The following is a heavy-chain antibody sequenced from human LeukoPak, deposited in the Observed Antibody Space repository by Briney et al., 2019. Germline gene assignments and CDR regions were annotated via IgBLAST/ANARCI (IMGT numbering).Heavy chain of an antibody. D-gene: IGHD2-2*01. V-gene: IGHV4-4*09. Sequence: PSETLSLTCTVSGASISSYYWSWIRQPPGKGLEWIGYIYTSETTNFNPALRSRVTISIDTSKNQVSLRLSSVTAADTALYYCARHSSPSSLSFFDIWGQGMLVIVSS. CDR2: IYTSETT. CDR3: ARHSSPSSLSFFDI. J-gene: IGHJ4*02. CDR1: GASISSYY.